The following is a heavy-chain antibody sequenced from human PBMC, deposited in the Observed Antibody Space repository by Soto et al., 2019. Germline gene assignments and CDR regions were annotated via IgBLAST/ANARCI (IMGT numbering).Heavy chain of an antibody. J-gene: IGHJ5*01. D-gene: IGHD2-15*01. CDR3: ARTARDVVVVVTAINWFDS. CDR1: GFTFRNYG. V-gene: IGHV3-33*01. Sequence: QVQLVESGGGVAQPGRSLRLSCAASGFTFRNYGMHWVRQAPGKGLEWVAFIWYDGTRKDYSDSVKGRFTISRDNSNNTRYLQMNSLRADDTAVYYCARTARDVVVVVTAINWFDSWGQGTRVTVSS. CDR2: IWYDGTRK.